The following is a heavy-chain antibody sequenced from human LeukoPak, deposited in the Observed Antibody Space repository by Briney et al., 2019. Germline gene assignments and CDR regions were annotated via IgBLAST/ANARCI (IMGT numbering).Heavy chain of an antibody. D-gene: IGHD1-26*01. CDR1: GYTFTGYY. CDR2: INPNSGGT. Sequence: ASVKVSCKASGYTFTGYYMHWVRQAPGQGLEWMGWINPNSGGTNYAQKFQGRVTMTRDTSISTAYMELSRLRSDDTAVYYCARSYSGSYAPGGPIVDYWGQGTLVTVSS. J-gene: IGHJ4*02. CDR3: ARSYSGSYAPGGPIVDY. V-gene: IGHV1-2*02.